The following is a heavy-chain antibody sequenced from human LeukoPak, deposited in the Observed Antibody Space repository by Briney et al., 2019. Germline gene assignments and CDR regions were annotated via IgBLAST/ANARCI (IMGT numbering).Heavy chain of an antibody. V-gene: IGHV7-4-1*02. D-gene: IGHD7-27*01. J-gene: IGHJ5*02. CDR3: ARATTGDDWFDP. Sequence: ASVKVSCKASGYTLTDYYIHWLRQAPGQGLEWMGWINTNTGNPTYAQGFTGRFVFSLDTPVSTAYLQISSLKAEDTAVYYCARATTGDDWFDPWGQGTLVTVSS. CDR2: INTNTGNP. CDR1: GYTLTDYY.